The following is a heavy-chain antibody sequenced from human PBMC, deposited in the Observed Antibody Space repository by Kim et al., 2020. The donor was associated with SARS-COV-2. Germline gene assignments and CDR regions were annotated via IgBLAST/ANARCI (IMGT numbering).Heavy chain of an antibody. J-gene: IGHJ4*02. CDR1: GGSISSYY. CDR2: IYYSGST. CDR3: ARGLGGAHYDILTGYYFDY. Sequence: SETLSLTCTVSGGSISSYYWSWIRQPPGKGLEWIGYIYYSGSTNYNPSLKSRVTISVDTSKNQFSLKLSSVTAADTAVYYCARGLGGAHYDILTGYYFDYWGQGTLVTVSS. V-gene: IGHV4-59*01. D-gene: IGHD3-9*01.